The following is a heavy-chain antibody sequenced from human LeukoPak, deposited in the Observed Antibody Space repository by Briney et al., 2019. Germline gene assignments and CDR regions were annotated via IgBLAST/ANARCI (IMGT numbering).Heavy chain of an antibody. V-gene: IGHV4-38-2*02. CDR1: GYSISSGYY. Sequence: SETLSLTCTVSGYSISSGYYWGWIRQPPGKGLEWIGSIYHSGSTYYNPSLKSRVTISVDTSKNQFSLKLSSVTAADTAVYYCARVLDGYSYGFSYFDYWGQGTLVTVSS. CDR3: ARVLDGYSYGFSYFDY. J-gene: IGHJ4*02. CDR2: IYHSGST. D-gene: IGHD5-18*01.